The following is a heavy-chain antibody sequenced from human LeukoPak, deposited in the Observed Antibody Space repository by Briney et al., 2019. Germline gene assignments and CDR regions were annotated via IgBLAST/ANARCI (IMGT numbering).Heavy chain of an antibody. CDR3: ATAGGSYYSGWEFDS. CDR1: GGSISSYY. D-gene: IGHD2-15*01. V-gene: IGHV4-59*01. CDR2: IYYSGST. Sequence: SETLSLTCTVSGGSISSYYWSWIRQPPGKGLEWIGYIYYSGSTNYNPSLRSRVTISVDTSKNQFSLRRRAVTAADTAVYSCATAGGSYYSGWEFDSWGQGTLVTVSS. J-gene: IGHJ4*02.